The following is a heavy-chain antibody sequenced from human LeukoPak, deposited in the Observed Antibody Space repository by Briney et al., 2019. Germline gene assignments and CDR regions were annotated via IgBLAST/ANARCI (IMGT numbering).Heavy chain of an antibody. V-gene: IGHV4-30-4*01. CDR3: ARDGISYGMDV. Sequence: SETLSLTCTVSGGSISSGDYYWSWIRQPPGKGLEWIGYIYYSGSTNYNPSLKSRVTISVDTSKNQFSLKLSSVTVADTAVYYCARDGISYGMDVWGQGTTVTVSS. J-gene: IGHJ6*02. CDR2: IYYSGST. CDR1: GGSISSGDYY. D-gene: IGHD2-15*01.